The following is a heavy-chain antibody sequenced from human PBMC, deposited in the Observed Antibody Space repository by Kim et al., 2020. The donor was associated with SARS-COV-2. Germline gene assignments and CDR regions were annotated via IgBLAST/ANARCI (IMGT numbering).Heavy chain of an antibody. D-gene: IGHD6-13*01. CDR1: GYTFTSYG. CDR2: ISAYNGNT. V-gene: IGHV1-18*01. J-gene: IGHJ6*02. CDR3: ARDPPRQLVIRYYYYGMDV. Sequence: ASVKVSCKASGYTFTSYGISWVRQAPGQGLEWMGWISAYNGNTNYAQKLQGRVTMTTDTSTSTAYMELRSLRSDDTAVYYCARDPPRQLVIRYYYYGMDVWGQGTTVTVSS.